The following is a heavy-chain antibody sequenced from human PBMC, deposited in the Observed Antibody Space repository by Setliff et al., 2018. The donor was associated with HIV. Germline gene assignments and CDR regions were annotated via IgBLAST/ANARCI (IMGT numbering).Heavy chain of an antibody. D-gene: IGHD6-6*01. CDR2: IYYSGST. Sequence: PSETLSLTCTVSGGSISSSSYYWGWIRQPPGKGLEWIGSIYYSGSTYYNPSLKSRVTISVDTSKNQFSLKLSSVTAADTAVYYCASTSSLGSSFDYWGRGTLVTVSS. V-gene: IGHV4-39*01. J-gene: IGHJ4*02. CDR3: ASTSSLGSSFDY. CDR1: GGSISSSSYY.